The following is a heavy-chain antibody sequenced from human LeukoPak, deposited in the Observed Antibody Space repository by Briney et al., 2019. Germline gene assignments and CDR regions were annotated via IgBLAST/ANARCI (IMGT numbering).Heavy chain of an antibody. CDR1: GGSTSSGNYY. D-gene: IGHD5-24*01. Sequence: SETLSLTCTVSGGSTSSGNYYWGWIRQPPGKGLEWIGGISSSGNTYYNPSLKSRITISIDTSKNHFSLKLSSVSAADTAVYYCARVVGDGYSDYWGQGTLVTASS. CDR2: ISSSGNT. J-gene: IGHJ4*02. CDR3: ARVVGDGYSDY. V-gene: IGHV4-39*02.